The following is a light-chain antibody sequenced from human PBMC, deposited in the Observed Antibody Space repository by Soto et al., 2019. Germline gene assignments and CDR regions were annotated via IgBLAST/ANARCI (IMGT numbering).Light chain of an antibody. J-gene: IGKJ4*01. V-gene: IGKV3D-20*01. CDR1: QIVSSNY. CDR3: QQYGDSPRGT. CDR2: DAS. Sequence: EVVLTQSPASLSLSPGERATLSCGASQIVSSNYLAWYQQKPGLAPRLLIYDASTTATGVPDRFRGSGSGTDFTRTINRLEPEDCAVYYCQQYGDSPRGTFGGGTKVEIK.